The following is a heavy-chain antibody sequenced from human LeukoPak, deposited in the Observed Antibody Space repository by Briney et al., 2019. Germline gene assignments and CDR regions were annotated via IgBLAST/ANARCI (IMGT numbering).Heavy chain of an antibody. Sequence: PSETLSLTCTVSGGSISSSSYYWGWIRQPPGKGLEWIGSIYYSGSTYYNPSLKSRVTISVDTSKNQFSLKLSSVTAADTAVYYCAREVSLRLGQHYGMDVWGQGTTVTVSS. V-gene: IGHV4-39*07. CDR3: AREVSLRLGQHYGMDV. CDR2: IYYSGST. D-gene: IGHD1/OR15-1a*01. CDR1: GGSISSSSYY. J-gene: IGHJ6*02.